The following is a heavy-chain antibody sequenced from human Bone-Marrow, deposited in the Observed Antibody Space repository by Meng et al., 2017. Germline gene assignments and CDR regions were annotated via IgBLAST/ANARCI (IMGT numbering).Heavy chain of an antibody. J-gene: IGHJ4*02. CDR1: GFPFSSYG. CDR2: IWSDGSNK. Sequence: QVQLGESGGGVVQPGRSLRLSCAASGFPFSSYGMHWVRQAPGKGLEWVALIWSDGSNKYYEDSVKGRFTISRDNSKNTLYLQMNSLRAEDTALYYCARVFDTYYFDSWGQGTLVTVSS. CDR3: ARVFDTYYFDS. V-gene: IGHV3-33*01.